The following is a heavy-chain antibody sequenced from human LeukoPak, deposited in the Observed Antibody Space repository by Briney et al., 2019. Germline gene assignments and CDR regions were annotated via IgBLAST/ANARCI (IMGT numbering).Heavy chain of an antibody. CDR2: IRSKAYGGTT. CDR1: GFTFSDYY. Sequence: GGSLRLSCAASGFTFSDYYMSWIRQAPGKGLEWVGFIRSKAYGGTTEYAASVKGRFTISRDDSKSIAYLQMNSLKTEDTAVYYCTRPLFGVAANYYYGMDVWGQGTTVTVSS. V-gene: IGHV3-49*03. J-gene: IGHJ6*02. D-gene: IGHD3-3*01. CDR3: TRPLFGVAANYYYGMDV.